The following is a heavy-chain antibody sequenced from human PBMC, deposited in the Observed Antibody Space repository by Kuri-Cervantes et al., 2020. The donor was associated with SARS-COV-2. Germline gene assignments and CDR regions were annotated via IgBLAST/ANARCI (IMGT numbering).Heavy chain of an antibody. CDR1: GFTFSSYS. CDR3: AKPKPTSIVVPAASYYYMDV. D-gene: IGHD2-2*01. V-gene: IGHV3-23*01. Sequence: GESLKISCAASGFTFSSYSMSWVRQAPGKGLEWVSAISGSGGSTYYADSVKGRFTISRDNSKNTLYLQMNSLRAEDTAVYYCAKPKPTSIVVPAASYYYMDVWGKGTTVTVSS. J-gene: IGHJ6*03. CDR2: ISGSGGST.